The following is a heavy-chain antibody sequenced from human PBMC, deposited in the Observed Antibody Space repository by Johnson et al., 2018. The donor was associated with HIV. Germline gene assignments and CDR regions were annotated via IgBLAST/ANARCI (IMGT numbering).Heavy chain of an antibody. CDR2: IKQDGSEK. CDR3: ARDMIIEAFDI. J-gene: IGHJ3*02. V-gene: IGHV3-7*01. Sequence: VQLVESGGGVVQPGRSLRLSCAASGFTFSSYAMHWVRQAPGKGLEWVANIKQDGSEKYYVDSVKGRFTISRDNAKNSLYLQMNSLRAEDTAVYYCARDMIIEAFDIWGQGTMVTVSS. D-gene: IGHD3-16*01. CDR1: GFTFSSYA.